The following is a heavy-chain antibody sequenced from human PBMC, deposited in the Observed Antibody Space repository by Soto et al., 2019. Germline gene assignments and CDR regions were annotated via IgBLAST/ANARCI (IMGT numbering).Heavy chain of an antibody. CDR1: GYNFTTYV. CDR2: INCGSGNT. Sequence: QVQLVQSGAEVKQPGASASVSCKASGYNFTTYVVQWLRQAPGQGPEWMGWINCGSGNTVYSQKFQGRVTFTRDTSARTAYMDLNSLTSGDTAVYYWARGYTSGWTLGFWGRGTLVTVSS. V-gene: IGHV1-3*01. CDR3: ARGYTSGWTLGF. D-gene: IGHD6-19*01. J-gene: IGHJ1*01.